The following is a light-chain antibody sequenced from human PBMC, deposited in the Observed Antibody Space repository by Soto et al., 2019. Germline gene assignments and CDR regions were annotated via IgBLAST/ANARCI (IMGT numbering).Light chain of an antibody. Sequence: QSALTQPASVSGSPGQSITISCTGTSSDVGTYSLVSWYQQHPGKAPKIMIYEGSKRPSGVSNRFSGSKSGNTASLTISGLQAEDEAEYYCCSYAGSSTLVVFGGGTQLTVL. V-gene: IGLV2-23*01. J-gene: IGLJ2*01. CDR3: CSYAGSSTLVV. CDR2: EGS. CDR1: SSDVGTYSL.